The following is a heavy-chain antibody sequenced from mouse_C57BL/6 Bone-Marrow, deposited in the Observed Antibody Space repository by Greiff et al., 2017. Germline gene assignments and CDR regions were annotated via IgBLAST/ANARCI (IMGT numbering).Heavy chain of an antibody. CDR3: ARGITTVVATYYYAMDY. Sequence: VQLQQPGAELVKPGASVKLSCKASGYTFTSYWMHWVKQRPGRGLEWIGRIDPNSGGTKYNEKFKSKATLTVDKPSSTAYMQLSSLTSEDSAVYYCARGITTVVATYYYAMDYWGQGTSVTVSS. J-gene: IGHJ4*01. D-gene: IGHD1-1*01. V-gene: IGHV1-72*01. CDR1: GYTFTSYW. CDR2: IDPNSGGT.